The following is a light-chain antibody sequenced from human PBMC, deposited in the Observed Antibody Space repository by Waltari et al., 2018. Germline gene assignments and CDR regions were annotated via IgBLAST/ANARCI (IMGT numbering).Light chain of an antibody. J-gene: IGKJ1*01. CDR1: QSLSSW. CDR2: QAS. CDR3: QQYNSRPWT. Sequence: DIQMTQSPSTLSASVGDSVTITCRASQSLSSWLAWYQQKPGKAPKLLVYQASTLESGGPPRFSGSAFGTEFTLTISSLQPDDFATYYCQQYNSRPWTFGQGTKVEF. V-gene: IGKV1-5*03.